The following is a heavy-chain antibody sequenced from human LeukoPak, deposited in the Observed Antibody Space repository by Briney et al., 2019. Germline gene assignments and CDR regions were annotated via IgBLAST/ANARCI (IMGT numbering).Heavy chain of an antibody. V-gene: IGHV3-74*01. CDR2: INSEGSST. D-gene: IGHD1-26*01. CDR3: ARPYSFDSNWFDP. J-gene: IGHJ5*02. Sequence: PGGSLRLSCAAFGFTFSSYWMHWVRQAPGKGLVWVSRINSEGSSTTYAASVKGRFTISRDNAKNPLYLQMNSLRAEDTAVYYCARPYSFDSNWFDPWGQGTLVTVSS. CDR1: GFTFSSYW.